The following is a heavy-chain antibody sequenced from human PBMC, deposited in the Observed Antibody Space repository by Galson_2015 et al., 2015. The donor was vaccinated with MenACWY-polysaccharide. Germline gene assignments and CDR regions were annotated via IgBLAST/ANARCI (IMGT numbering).Heavy chain of an antibody. D-gene: IGHD2-2*03. Sequence: LRLSCAASGFALSGYWMSWTRQAPGTGLERVANIKFDGSEAVYVDSVKGRFTGSRDNDRNALYLQMNSLRAEDTAVYYCVIGGYCINVGCFYYDGWGPGTPVAVSS. CDR3: VIGGYCINVGCFYYDG. CDR2: IKFDGSEA. V-gene: IGHV3-7*01. J-gene: IGHJ4*02. CDR1: GFALSGYW.